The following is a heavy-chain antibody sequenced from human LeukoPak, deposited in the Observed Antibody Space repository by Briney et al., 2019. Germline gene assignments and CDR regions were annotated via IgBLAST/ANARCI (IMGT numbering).Heavy chain of an antibody. CDR3: ATYSGLKFDP. CDR2: IWYDGSNK. CDR1: GFTFSSYG. D-gene: IGHD5-12*01. V-gene: IGHV3-33*01. J-gene: IGHJ5*02. Sequence: PGRSLRLSCAASGFTFSSYGMHWVRQAPGKGLEWVAVIWYDGSNKYYADSVKGRFTISRDNSKNTLYLQMNSLRAEDTAVYYCATYSGLKFDPWGQGTLVTVSS.